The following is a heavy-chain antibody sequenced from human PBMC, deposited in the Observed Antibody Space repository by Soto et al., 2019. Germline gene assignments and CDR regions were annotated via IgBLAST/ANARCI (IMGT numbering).Heavy chain of an antibody. CDR3: AKDVVVGATTGLGDYYYYYGMDV. J-gene: IGHJ6*02. Sequence: GGSLRLSCAASAFTFSSYSMHWVRQATGKGLEWVAVISYDGSNKYYADSVKGRFTISRDNSKNTLYLQMNSLRAEDTAVYYCAKDVVVGATTGLGDYYYYYGMDVWGQGTTVTVSS. V-gene: IGHV3-30*04. CDR2: ISYDGSNK. D-gene: IGHD1-26*01. CDR1: AFTFSSYS.